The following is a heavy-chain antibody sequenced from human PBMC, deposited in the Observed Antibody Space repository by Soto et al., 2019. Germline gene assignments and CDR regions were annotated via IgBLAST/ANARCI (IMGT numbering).Heavy chain of an antibody. CDR3: ARDSGGGQSNWFDP. V-gene: IGHV1-18*01. CDR2: ISAYNGNT. CDR1: GYTFTSYG. J-gene: IGHJ5*02. Sequence: ASVKVSCKXSGYTFTSYGTSWVRQAPGQGLEWMGWISAYNGNTNYAQKLQGRVTMTTDTSTSTAYMELRSLRSDDTAVYYCARDSGGGQSNWFDPWGQGTLVTVSS. D-gene: IGHD2-15*01.